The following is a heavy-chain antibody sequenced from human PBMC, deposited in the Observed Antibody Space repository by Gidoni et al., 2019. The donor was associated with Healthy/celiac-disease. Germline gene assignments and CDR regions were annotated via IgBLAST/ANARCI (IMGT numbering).Heavy chain of an antibody. Sequence: QVQLQQWGAGLLKPSETLSLTCAVYGGSFSGYYWSWIRQPPGKGLEWIGEINHSGSTNYNPSLKSRVTISVDTSKNQFSLKLSSVTAADTAVYYCARGRSSSWYGYWGQGTLVTVSS. V-gene: IGHV4-34*01. J-gene: IGHJ4*02. CDR3: ARGRSSSWYGY. D-gene: IGHD6-13*01. CDR1: GGSFSGYY. CDR2: INHSGST.